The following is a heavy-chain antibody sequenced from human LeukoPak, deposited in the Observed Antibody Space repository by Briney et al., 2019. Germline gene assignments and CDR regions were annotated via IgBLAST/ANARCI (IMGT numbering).Heavy chain of an antibody. Sequence: GGSLRLSCIASGFTFGDYAMSWVRQAPGKGLEWVGFIRSKAYGGTTEYAASVKGRFTISRDDSKSIAYLQMNSLKTEDTAVYYCTRDLYSYGFDYWGQGTLVTVSS. V-gene: IGHV3-49*04. D-gene: IGHD5-18*01. CDR1: GFTFGDYA. CDR3: TRDLYSYGFDY. J-gene: IGHJ4*02. CDR2: IRSKAYGGTT.